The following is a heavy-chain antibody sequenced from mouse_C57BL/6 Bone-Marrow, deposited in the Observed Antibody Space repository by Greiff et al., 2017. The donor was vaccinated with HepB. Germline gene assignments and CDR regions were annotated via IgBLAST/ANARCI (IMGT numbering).Heavy chain of an antibody. CDR1: GFNIKDDY. J-gene: IGHJ1*03. CDR2: IDPENGDT. V-gene: IGHV14-4*01. CDR3: TTYLTTVVVDWYFDV. Sequence: VHVKQSGAELVRPGASVKLSCTASGFNIKDDYMHWVKQRPEQGLEWIGWIDPENGDTEYASKFQGKATITADTSSKTAYLQLSSLTSEDTAVYYCTTYLTTVVVDWYFDVWGTGTTVTVSS. D-gene: IGHD1-1*01.